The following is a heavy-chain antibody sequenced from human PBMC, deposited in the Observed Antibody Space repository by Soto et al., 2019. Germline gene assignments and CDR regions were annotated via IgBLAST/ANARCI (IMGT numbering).Heavy chain of an antibody. D-gene: IGHD3-10*02. J-gene: IGHJ4*02. CDR1: GFTFSSYG. CDR3: ARINEYNNYVSDY. V-gene: IGHV3-64*01. Sequence: PGGSLRLSCAASGFTFSSYGMHWVRQAPGKGLEYISAVTSNGGRTYYANSVKGRFTISRDNSKNTLYLQMGSLRAEDMAVYYCARINEYNNYVSDYWGQGTLVTVSS. CDR2: VTSNGGRT.